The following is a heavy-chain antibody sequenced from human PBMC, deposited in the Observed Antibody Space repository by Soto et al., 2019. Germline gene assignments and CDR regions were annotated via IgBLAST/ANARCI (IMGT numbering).Heavy chain of an antibody. CDR2: ISGSGGST. J-gene: IGHJ4*02. Sequence: GGSLRLSCAASGFTFSSYAMSWVRQAPGKGLEWVSAISGSGGSTYYADSVKGRFTISRDNSKNTLYLQMNSLRAEDTAVYYCAKSSYGSGSYYIYFDYWGQGTLVTVSS. CDR1: GFTFSSYA. CDR3: AKSSYGSGSYYIYFDY. V-gene: IGHV3-23*01. D-gene: IGHD3-10*01.